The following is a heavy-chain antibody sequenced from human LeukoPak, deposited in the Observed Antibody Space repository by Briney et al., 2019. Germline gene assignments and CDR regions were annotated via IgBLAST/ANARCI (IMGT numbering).Heavy chain of an antibody. CDR2: ISYDGSNK. D-gene: IGHD2-2*02. J-gene: IGHJ4*02. CDR1: GFTFSSYA. CDR3: ARDRLYCSSTSCYTGIGFFDY. Sequence: GGSLRLSCAASGFTFSSYAMHWVRQAPGKGLERVAVISYDGSNKYYADSVKGRFTISRDNSKNTLYLQMISLRAEDTAVYYCARDRLYCSSTSCYTGIGFFDYWGQGTLVTVSS. V-gene: IGHV3-30*01.